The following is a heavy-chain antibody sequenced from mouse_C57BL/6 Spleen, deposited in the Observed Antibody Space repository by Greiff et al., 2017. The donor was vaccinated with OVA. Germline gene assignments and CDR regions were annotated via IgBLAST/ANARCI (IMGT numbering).Heavy chain of an antibody. D-gene: IGHD1-1*01. CDR2: IDPSDSET. V-gene: IGHV1-52*01. CDR3: ARLHYGSSYFDV. Sequence: QVQLQQPGAELVRPGSSVKLSCKASGYTFTSYWMHWVKQRPIQGLEWIGNIDPSDSETHYNQKFKDKATLTVDKSSSTAYMQLSSLTSEDSAVYYCARLHYGSSYFDVWGTGTTVTVSS. CDR1: GYTFTSYW. J-gene: IGHJ1*03.